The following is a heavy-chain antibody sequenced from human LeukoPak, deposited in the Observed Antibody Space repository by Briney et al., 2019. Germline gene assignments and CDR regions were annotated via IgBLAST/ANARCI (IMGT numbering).Heavy chain of an antibody. D-gene: IGHD1-26*01. CDR3: ARGSSGDGGWFDP. V-gene: IGHV4-39*02. CDR1: GGSISSSSYY. J-gene: IGHJ5*02. CDR2: IYYSGST. Sequence: SETLSLTCTVSGGSISSSSYYWGWIRQPPGKGLEWIGSIYYSGSTYYNPSLKSRVTISVDTSKNHFSLKLSSVTAADTAVYYCARGSSGDGGWFDPWGQGTLVTVSS.